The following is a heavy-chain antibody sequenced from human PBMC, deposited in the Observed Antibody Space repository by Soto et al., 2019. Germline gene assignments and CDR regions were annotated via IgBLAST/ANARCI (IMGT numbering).Heavy chain of an antibody. Sequence: PSETLSLTCTVSGGSISSGDYYWNWIRQPPGKGLEWIGYIYYRGSTYYNPSLKSRVAISIDTSKNQFSLKLRSVTAADTAVYYCARSITMIVVDPLRFDSWGQGTLVTV. CDR2: IYYRGST. V-gene: IGHV4-30-4*01. D-gene: IGHD3-22*01. CDR3: ARSITMIVVDPLRFDS. CDR1: GGSISSGDYY. J-gene: IGHJ4*02.